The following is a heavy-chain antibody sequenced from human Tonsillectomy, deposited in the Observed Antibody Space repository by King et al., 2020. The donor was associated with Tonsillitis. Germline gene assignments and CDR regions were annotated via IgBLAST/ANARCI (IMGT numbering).Heavy chain of an antibody. D-gene: IGHD1-26*01. CDR1: GGSISSSSYY. V-gene: IGHV4-39*07. CDR3: ERPRWDVLNWFDA. Sequence: QLQESGPGLVKPSETLSLTCTVSGGSISSSSYYWGWIRQPPGKGLEWIGSIYYSGSTYYNPSLKSRVTISVDTSKNQFSLKLSSVTAADTAVYYCERPRWDVLNWFDAWGQGTLVTVSS. J-gene: IGHJ5*02. CDR2: IYYSGST.